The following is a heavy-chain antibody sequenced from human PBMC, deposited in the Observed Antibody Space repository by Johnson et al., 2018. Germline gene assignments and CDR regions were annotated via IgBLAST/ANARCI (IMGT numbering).Heavy chain of an antibody. D-gene: IGHD3-9*01. CDR1: GLSFSSYS. Sequence: VQLVESGGGLVKXGGSLRLSCAASGLSFSSYSMNWVRQAPGKGLEWVSFISFGSSFRYYADSVKGRLTISRDNSKNTRYLQMDSLRAEDTAVYYCASPSKNSDILTGYYGYAFDIWGQGTMVTVSS. CDR2: ISFGSSFR. J-gene: IGHJ3*02. V-gene: IGHV3-21*01. CDR3: ASPSKNSDILTGYYGYAFDI.